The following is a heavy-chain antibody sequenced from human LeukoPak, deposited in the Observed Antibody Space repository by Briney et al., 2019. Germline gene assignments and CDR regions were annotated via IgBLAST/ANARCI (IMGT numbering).Heavy chain of an antibody. J-gene: IGHJ4*02. CDR2: INPNSGGT. V-gene: IGHV1-2*06. CDR3: AREGTDWLTYIGDFDY. CDR1: GYTFTGYY. Sequence: GASVKVSCKASGYTFTGYYMHWVRQAPGQGLEWMGRINPNSGGTNYAQKFQGRVTMTRDTSISTAYMELSRLRSDDTAVYYCAREGTDWLTYIGDFDYWGQGTLVTVSS. D-gene: IGHD3/OR15-3a*01.